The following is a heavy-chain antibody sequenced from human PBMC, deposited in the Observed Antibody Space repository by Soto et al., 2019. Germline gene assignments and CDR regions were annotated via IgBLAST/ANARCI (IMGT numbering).Heavy chain of an antibody. CDR2: TYYRSKWYN. CDR1: GDSVSSNSAA. D-gene: IGHD3-3*01. CDR3: ARERITIFGVVLSLVHYYGMDV. Sequence: KQSQTLSLTCAISGDSVSSNSAAWNWIRQSPSRGLEWLGRTYYRSKWYNDYAVSVKSRITINPDTSKNQFSLQLNSVTPEDTAVYYCARERITIFGVVLSLVHYYGMDVWGQGTTVTVSS. J-gene: IGHJ6*02. V-gene: IGHV6-1*01.